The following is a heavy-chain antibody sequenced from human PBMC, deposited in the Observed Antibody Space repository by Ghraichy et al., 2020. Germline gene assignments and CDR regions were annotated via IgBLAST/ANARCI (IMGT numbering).Heavy chain of an antibody. J-gene: IGHJ3*02. CDR3: VKDIPRGITGTADAFDI. D-gene: IGHD1-20*01. CDR2: ISSNGGST. V-gene: IGHV3-64D*06. Sequence: GGSLRLSCSASGFTFSSYAMHWVRQAPGKGLEYVSAISSNGGSTYYADSVKGRFTISRDNSKNTLYLQMSSLRAEDTAVYYCVKDIPRGITGTADAFDIWGQGTMVTVSS. CDR1: GFTFSSYA.